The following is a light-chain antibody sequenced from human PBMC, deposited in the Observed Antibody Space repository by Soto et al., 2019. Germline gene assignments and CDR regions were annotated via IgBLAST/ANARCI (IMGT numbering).Light chain of an antibody. J-gene: IGLJ2*01. CDR2: VNSDGSH. CDR1: SAHSSYA. V-gene: IGLV4-69*01. Sequence: QLVLTQSPSASASLGASVKLTCTLSSAHSSYAITWHQQQPEKGPRYLMKVNSDGSHSKGDGIPDRFSGSSSGAERYLTISSLQSEDEADYYCQTWGSDVVFGGGTKLTVL. CDR3: QTWGSDVV.